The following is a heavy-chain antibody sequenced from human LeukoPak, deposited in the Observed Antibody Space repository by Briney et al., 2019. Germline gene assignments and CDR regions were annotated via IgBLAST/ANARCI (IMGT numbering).Heavy chain of an antibody. V-gene: IGHV4-34*01. Sequence: SETLSLTCAVYGGSFSGYYWSWIRQPPGKGLEWIGEINHSGSTNYNPSLKSRVTISVDTSKNQFSLKLSSVTAADTAVYYCASRKATPANGVSLDYWGQGTLVTVSS. J-gene: IGHJ4*02. CDR1: GGSFSGYY. CDR2: INHSGST. D-gene: IGHD2-8*01. CDR3: ASRKATPANGVSLDY.